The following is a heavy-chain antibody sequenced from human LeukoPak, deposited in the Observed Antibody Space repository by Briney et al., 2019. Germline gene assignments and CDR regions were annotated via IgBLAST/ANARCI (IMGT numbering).Heavy chain of an antibody. V-gene: IGHV3-7*04. CDR2: MNQLGNEK. CDR3: ARGTYYYEF. CDR1: KFTFSTYW. J-gene: IGHJ4*02. Sequence: GGSLRLSCAASKFTFSTYWMSWGRQAPGKGPEWVAYMNQLGNEKNYLDSVKGRFTISRDNAKNSLYLQMTSLRVEDTAVYYCARGTYYYEFWGQGTLVTVSS.